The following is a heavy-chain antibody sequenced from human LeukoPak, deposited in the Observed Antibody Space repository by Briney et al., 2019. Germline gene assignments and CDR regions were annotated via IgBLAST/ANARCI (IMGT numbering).Heavy chain of an antibody. J-gene: IGHJ4*02. CDR3: ARYDSGASFDY. CDR2: ISSDGSDK. D-gene: IGHD3-22*01. Sequence: GGSLRLSCAASGYTFSLYAMHWVRQAPGKGLEWVAVISSDGSDKYYADSVKGRFTISRDNSKNTLYVQMNSLRAEDTAVYYCARYDSGASFDYWGQGTLVTISS. CDR1: GYTFSLYA. V-gene: IGHV3-30*04.